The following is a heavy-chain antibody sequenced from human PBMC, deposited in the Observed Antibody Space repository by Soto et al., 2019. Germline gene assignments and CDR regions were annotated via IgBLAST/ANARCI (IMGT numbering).Heavy chain of an antibody. CDR1: GFTFSSYS. CDR2: ISSSSSTI. J-gene: IGHJ6*02. V-gene: IGHV3-48*02. Sequence: GGSLRLSCAASGFTFSSYSMNWVRQAPGKGLEWVSYISSSSSTIYYADSVKGRFTISRDNAKNSLYLQMNSLRDEDTAVYYCAREDSSSWSEDYYYGMDVWGQGTTVTVSS. D-gene: IGHD6-13*01. CDR3: AREDSSSWSEDYYYGMDV.